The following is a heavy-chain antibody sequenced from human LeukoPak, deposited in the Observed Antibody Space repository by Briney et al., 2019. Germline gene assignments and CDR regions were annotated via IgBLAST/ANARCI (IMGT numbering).Heavy chain of an antibody. Sequence: SETLSLTCTVSGGSISTYYWSWIRQSPGKGLEWIGYIYYTGSTNSNPSLKSQFAISLDTSRNQFSLKVSSVTAADTAVYYCARERPRSITTVTYFDSWGQGILVTVSS. CDR2: IYYTGST. D-gene: IGHD4-17*01. CDR3: ARERPRSITTVTYFDS. J-gene: IGHJ4*02. V-gene: IGHV4-59*01. CDR1: GGSISTYY.